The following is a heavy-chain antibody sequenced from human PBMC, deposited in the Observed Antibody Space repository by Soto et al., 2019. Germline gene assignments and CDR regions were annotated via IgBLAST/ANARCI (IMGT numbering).Heavy chain of an antibody. Sequence: QITLKESGPTLVKPTQTLTLTCTFSGFSLSTSGVGVGWIRQPPGKALEWLAVIYWDDYKHYSPSLKSRLTTXKXXSKNPVVLTMTNMDPVDTATYYCAHKGYGDYPLDYWGQGTLLTVSS. CDR2: IYWDDYK. D-gene: IGHD4-17*01. V-gene: IGHV2-5*02. CDR3: AHKGYGDYPLDY. CDR1: GFSLSTSGVG. J-gene: IGHJ4*02.